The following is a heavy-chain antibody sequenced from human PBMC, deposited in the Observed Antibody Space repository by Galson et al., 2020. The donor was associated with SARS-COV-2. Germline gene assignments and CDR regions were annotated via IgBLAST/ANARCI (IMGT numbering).Heavy chain of an antibody. J-gene: IGHJ4*02. Sequence: GESLKISCAASGFPFSTYSMNWVRLAPGKGLEWVSSISTSSSYTYYVDSVKGRFSISRDNPRNSLYLQMNSLRAEDTAVYYCAKTSPPSITIFGVAPDYWGQGTLVTVSS. CDR3: AKTSPPSITIFGVAPDY. CDR2: ISTSSSYT. D-gene: IGHD3-3*01. CDR1: GFPFSTYS. V-gene: IGHV3-21*04.